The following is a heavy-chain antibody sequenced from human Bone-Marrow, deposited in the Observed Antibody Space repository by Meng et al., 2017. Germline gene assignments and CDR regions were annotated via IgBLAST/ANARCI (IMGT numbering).Heavy chain of an antibody. Sequence: QVQLQESGPRLVRPSQTLSLTCTVPGGSMSSGIFWIWIRQPPGKGLEWIGSIYYSGSTYYNPSLKSRVTISVDTSKNQFSLKLSSVTAADTAVYYCARRITIFGVVMNYYFDYWGQGTLVTVSS. CDR3: ARRITIFGVVMNYYFDY. J-gene: IGHJ4*02. CDR2: IYYSGST. CDR1: GGSMSSGIF. V-gene: IGHV4-39*01. D-gene: IGHD3-3*01.